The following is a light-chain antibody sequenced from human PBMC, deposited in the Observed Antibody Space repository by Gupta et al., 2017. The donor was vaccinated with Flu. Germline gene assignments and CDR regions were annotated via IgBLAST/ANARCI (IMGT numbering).Light chain of an antibody. CDR1: SSDIGSYTY. CDR2: EVS. J-gene: IGLJ3*02. Sequence: QSALTQPPSASGSPGQSVTISCTGTSSDIGSYTYVSWYQQHPGKAPKLIIFEVSERPSGVPDRFSGSKSGNTASLTVSGLQAEDEADYYCSSYAGNLGVFGGGTKLTVL. V-gene: IGLV2-8*01. CDR3: SSYAGNLGV.